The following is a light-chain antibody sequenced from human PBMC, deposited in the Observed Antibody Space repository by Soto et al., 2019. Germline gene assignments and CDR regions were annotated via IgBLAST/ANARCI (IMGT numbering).Light chain of an antibody. J-gene: IGKJ1*01. Sequence: DIQMTQSPSSLSASVGDRVTITCRASQTITNYLNWYQQKPGKAPKLLIYAASTLLSGVPSRFSGGGSGTAFTLTIDSLQPEDFATYYCQQRDSSPWTFGQGTKVEIK. CDR3: QQRDSSPWT. CDR2: AAS. CDR1: QTITNY. V-gene: IGKV1-39*01.